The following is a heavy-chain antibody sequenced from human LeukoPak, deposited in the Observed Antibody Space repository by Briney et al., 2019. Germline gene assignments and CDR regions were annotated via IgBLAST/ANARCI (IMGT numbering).Heavy chain of an antibody. V-gene: IGHV4-34*01. D-gene: IGHD3-22*01. CDR3: ARDRYYYDSSGYAFDI. Sequence: PSETPSLTCAVYGGSFSGYYWSWIRQPPGKGLEWIGEINHSGSTNYNPSLKSRVTISVDTSKNQFSLKLSSVTAADTAVYYCARDRYYYDSSGYAFDIWGQGTMVTVSS. J-gene: IGHJ3*02. CDR1: GGSFSGYY. CDR2: INHSGST.